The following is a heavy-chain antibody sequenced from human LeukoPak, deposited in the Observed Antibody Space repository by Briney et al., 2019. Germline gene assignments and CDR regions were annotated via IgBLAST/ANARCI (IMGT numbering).Heavy chain of an antibody. D-gene: IGHD6-25*01. Sequence: SETLSLTCTVSGGSISSYYWSWIRQPPGKGLEWIGYIYYSGSTNYNPSLKSRVTISVDTSKNQFSLKLSSVTAADTAVYYCARGYGSGWTPNDAFDIWGQGTMVTVSS. CDR1: GGSISSYY. V-gene: IGHV4-59*01. J-gene: IGHJ3*02. CDR3: ARGYGSGWTPNDAFDI. CDR2: IYYSGST.